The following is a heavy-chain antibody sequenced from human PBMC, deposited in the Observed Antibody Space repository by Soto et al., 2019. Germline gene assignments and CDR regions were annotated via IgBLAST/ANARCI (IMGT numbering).Heavy chain of an antibody. D-gene: IGHD1-26*01. CDR3: ARGGSGSYYGVDY. J-gene: IGHJ4*02. CDR2: IWYDGSNQ. V-gene: IGHV3-33*01. CDR1: GFTFSNYG. Sequence: QVQLVESGGGVVQPGRSLRLSCAASGFTFSNYGMHWIRQAPDKGLEWVAVIWYDGSNQYYADSVKGRFTISRDNSNNTLYLQMNSLRADDTAVYYCARGGSGSYYGVDYWGQGTLVTVSS.